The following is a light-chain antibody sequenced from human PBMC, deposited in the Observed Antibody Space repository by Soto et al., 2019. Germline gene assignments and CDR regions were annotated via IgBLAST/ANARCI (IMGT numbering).Light chain of an antibody. CDR1: SSDVGGYNS. CDR3: SSFTRSITYV. J-gene: IGLJ1*01. V-gene: IGLV2-14*01. CDR2: DVT. Sequence: QSALTQPASVSGSPGQSITISCTGTSSDVGGYNSVSWYRQDPGKAPKLMIYDVTNRPSGVSNRFSGSKSGNTASLTISGLQAEDEADYYCSSFTRSITYVFGTGTQLTVL.